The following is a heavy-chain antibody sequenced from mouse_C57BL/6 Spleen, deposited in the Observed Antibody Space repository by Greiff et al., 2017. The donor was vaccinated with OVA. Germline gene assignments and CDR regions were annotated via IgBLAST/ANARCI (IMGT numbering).Heavy chain of an antibody. J-gene: IGHJ3*01. D-gene: IGHD1-1*01. CDR3: AYYGSSYVFAY. V-gene: IGHV14-2*01. CDR2: IDPEDGDT. CDR1: GFNIKDYY. Sequence: EVQLQQSGAELVKPGASVKLSCTASGFNIKDYYMHWVKQRTEQGLEWIGRIDPEDGDTKYAPKFQGKATITADTSSNTAYLQLSSLTSEDTAVYYCAYYGSSYVFAYWGQGTLVTVSA.